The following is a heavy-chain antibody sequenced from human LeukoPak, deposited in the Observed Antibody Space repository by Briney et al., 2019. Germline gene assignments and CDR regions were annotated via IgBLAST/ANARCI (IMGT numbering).Heavy chain of an antibody. CDR2: IYSGGST. V-gene: IGHV3-66*01. D-gene: IGHD6-13*01. J-gene: IGHJ3*02. CDR1: GFTFSSYS. CDR3: ARSGVSSSWPHAFDI. Sequence: GGSLRLSCAASGFTFSSYSMNWARQAPGKGLEWVSVIYSGGSTYYADSVKGRFTISRDNSKNTLYLQMNSLRAEDTAVYYCARSGVSSSWPHAFDIWGQGTMVTVSS.